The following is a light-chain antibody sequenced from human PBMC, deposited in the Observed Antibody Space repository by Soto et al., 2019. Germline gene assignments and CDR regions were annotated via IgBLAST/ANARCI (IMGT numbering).Light chain of an antibody. CDR1: QSVDRSY. CDR3: QQYGSSSWT. J-gene: IGKJ1*01. V-gene: IGKV3-20*01. CDR2: GAS. Sequence: EGVLTQSPGTLSLSPGERATLSCRASQSVDRSYLAWYQQRPGQAPRLLIYGASSRAADIPDRFSGSGSGTDFTLTISRLEPEDFAVYYCQQYGSSSWTFGQGTKVEIK.